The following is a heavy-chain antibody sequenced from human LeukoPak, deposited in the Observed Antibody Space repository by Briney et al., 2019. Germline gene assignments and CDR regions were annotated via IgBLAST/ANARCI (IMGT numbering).Heavy chain of an antibody. CDR2: IYTSGST. CDR3: ARLLTATDPYYDFWSGYSCWFDP. V-gene: IGHV4-4*09. Sequence: PSETLSLTCIVSGGSISSYYWSWIRQPPGKGLEWIGYIYTSGSTNYNPSLKSRVTISVDTSKNQFSLQLSSVTAADTAVYYCARLLTATDPYYDFWSGYSCWFDPWGQGTLVTVSS. J-gene: IGHJ5*02. D-gene: IGHD3-3*01. CDR1: GGSISSYY.